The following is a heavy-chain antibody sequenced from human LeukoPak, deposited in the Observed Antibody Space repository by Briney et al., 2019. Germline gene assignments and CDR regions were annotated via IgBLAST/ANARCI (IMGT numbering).Heavy chain of an antibody. Sequence: PGGSLRLSCAASGFTFSSYSMNWVRQAPGKGLEWVSSISGTGGTTYYAESVKGRFSISRDNSRNTLYLQMSGLRAEDMAVYYCAKSTYVDYPCRLDYWGQGTLITVSS. J-gene: IGHJ4*02. CDR1: GFTFSSYS. V-gene: IGHV3-23*01. CDR3: AKSTYVDYPCRLDY. CDR2: ISGTGGTT. D-gene: IGHD3-9*01.